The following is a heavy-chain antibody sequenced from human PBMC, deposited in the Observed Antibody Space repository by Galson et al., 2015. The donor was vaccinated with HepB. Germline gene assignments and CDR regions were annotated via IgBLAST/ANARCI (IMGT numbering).Heavy chain of an antibody. D-gene: IGHD6-13*01. Sequence: SGKVCCKACGYTFTRSGMSWVRPDPGLGLVWVGWVRASHGVTNYAQKLQGIVPMTTGTSTSTAYMELRSLRSDDAAVYYCARSPISIAAAGNDLDYWGQGTLVTVSS. CDR1: GYTFTRSG. V-gene: IGHV1-18*01. CDR3: ARSPISIAAAGNDLDY. CDR2: VRASHGVT. J-gene: IGHJ4*02.